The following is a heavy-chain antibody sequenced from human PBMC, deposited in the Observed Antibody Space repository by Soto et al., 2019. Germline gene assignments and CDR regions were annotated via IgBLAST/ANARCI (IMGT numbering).Heavy chain of an antibody. V-gene: IGHV4-59*11. CDR3: ARDLWGYCGTDCYPLDV. CDR1: GGAMSNHY. CDR2: IYFTGST. J-gene: IGHJ6*02. D-gene: IGHD2-21*02. Sequence: PSETLSLTCTSFGGAMSNHYWSWMRQPPGKGLEWIGYIYFTGSTNYNPSLESRLTISVDTSNNQFSLKLNSVTAADTAVYYCARDLWGYCGTDCYPLDVWGQGTTVT.